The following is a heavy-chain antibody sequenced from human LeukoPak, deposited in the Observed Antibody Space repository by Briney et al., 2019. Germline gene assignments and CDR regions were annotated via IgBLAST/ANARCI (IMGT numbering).Heavy chain of an antibody. Sequence: SQTLSLTCAISGDSVSSNSAAWNWIRRSPSRGLEWLGRTYYRSKWSNEYAVSVKSRITINADTSKNQFSLQVNSVTPEDTAVYYCARNVRAGTYYDYWGQGTLVTVSS. CDR2: TYYRSKWSN. V-gene: IGHV6-1*01. D-gene: IGHD6-13*01. CDR3: ARNVRAGTYYDY. CDR1: GDSVSSNSAA. J-gene: IGHJ4*02.